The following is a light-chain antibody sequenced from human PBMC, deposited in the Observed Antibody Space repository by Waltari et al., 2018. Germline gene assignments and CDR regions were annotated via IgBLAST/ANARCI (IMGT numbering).Light chain of an antibody. Sequence: DIQMTQSPSTLSASVGDRVTITCRASQSIVSWLAWYQQKPGKAPNLLIYKASSLKSGVPSRFSGIGSGTEFTLTISSLQPDDFARYYCQQYKTYPYTFGQGTKLEIK. J-gene: IGKJ2*01. CDR1: QSIVSW. V-gene: IGKV1-5*03. CDR2: KAS. CDR3: QQYKTYPYT.